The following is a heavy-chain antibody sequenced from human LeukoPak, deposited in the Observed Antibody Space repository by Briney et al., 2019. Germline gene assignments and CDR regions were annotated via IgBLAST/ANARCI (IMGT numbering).Heavy chain of an antibody. D-gene: IGHD6-13*01. CDR1: GFTFSSYE. CDR3: AREEAGDYFDY. Sequence: PGGSLRLSCAASGFTFSSYEMNWVRQSPGKGLEWISYITRSGNTIYYADSVKGRFTISRDNGKNSLYLQMNSLSAEDTAAYYCAREEAGDYFDYWGQGTLVTVSS. CDR2: ITRSGNTI. V-gene: IGHV3-48*03. J-gene: IGHJ4*02.